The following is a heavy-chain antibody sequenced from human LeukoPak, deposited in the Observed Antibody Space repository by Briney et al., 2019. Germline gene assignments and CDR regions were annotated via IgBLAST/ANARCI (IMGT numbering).Heavy chain of an antibody. CDR2: ISSSGSTK. CDR1: GFNFSSFE. D-gene: IGHD6-19*01. Sequence: GGSLRLSCAASGFNFSSFEMNWVRQAPGKGLEWVSYISSSGSTKYYSDSVKGRFTISRDNAKNSLFLLMNSLRAEDTAVYYCARDQAVAGPFWGQGTLVTISS. V-gene: IGHV3-48*03. J-gene: IGHJ4*02. CDR3: ARDQAVAGPF.